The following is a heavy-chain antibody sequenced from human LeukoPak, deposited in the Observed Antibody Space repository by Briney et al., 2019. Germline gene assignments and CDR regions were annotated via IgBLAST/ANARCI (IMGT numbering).Heavy chain of an antibody. V-gene: IGHV4-4*02. CDR1: GGSISSSNW. J-gene: IGHJ3*02. Sequence: ASGTLSLTCAVSGGSISSSNWWSWVRQPPGKGLEWIGEIYHSGSTNYNPSLKSRVTISVDKSKNQLSLKLSSVTAADTAIYYCARDRYDILTGTRDAFDIWGQGTMVTVSS. D-gene: IGHD3-9*01. CDR3: ARDRYDILTGTRDAFDI. CDR2: IYHSGST.